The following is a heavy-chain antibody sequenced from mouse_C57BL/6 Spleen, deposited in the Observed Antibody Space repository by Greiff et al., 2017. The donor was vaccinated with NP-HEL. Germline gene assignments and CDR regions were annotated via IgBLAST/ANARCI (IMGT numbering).Heavy chain of an antibody. Sequence: QVQLQQPGAELVKPGASVKMSCKASGYTFTSYWITWVKQRPGQGLEWIGDIYPGSGSTNYNEKFKSKATLTVDTSSSTAYMQLSSLTSEDSAVYYCARSPYGNQGWFAYWGQGTLVTVSA. CDR1: GYTFTSYW. CDR2: IYPGSGST. D-gene: IGHD2-1*01. CDR3: ARSPYGNQGWFAY. J-gene: IGHJ3*01. V-gene: IGHV1-55*01.